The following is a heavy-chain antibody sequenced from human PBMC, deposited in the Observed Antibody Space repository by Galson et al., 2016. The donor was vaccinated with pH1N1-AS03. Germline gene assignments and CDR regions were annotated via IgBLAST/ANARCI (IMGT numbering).Heavy chain of an antibody. CDR3: AGDEGFANGINV. CDR1: GFLVSNYA. J-gene: IGHJ6*02. CDR2: VSSDGSRT. V-gene: IGHV3-74*03. D-gene: IGHD3-3*01. Sequence: SLRPSCAGSGFLVSNYAMSWVRQAPGKGLVWVSRVSSDGSRTTYTDSVKGRFTISRDNFENMVYLQMNSLRPEDTAVYYCAGDEGFANGINVWGQGTTVTVSS.